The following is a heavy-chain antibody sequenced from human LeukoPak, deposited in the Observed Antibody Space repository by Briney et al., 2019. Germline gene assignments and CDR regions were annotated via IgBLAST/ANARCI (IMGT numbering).Heavy chain of an antibody. CDR1: GGSITSSSYY. D-gene: IGHD7-27*01. CDR2: IYYSGGT. CDR3: ARQFLGPYWYFDL. Sequence: SETLSLTCSVSGGSITSSSYYWAWIRQPPERGLEWIGSIYYSGGTNYSPSLRSRVTISVDTSKNQFSLKLSSVTAADTAVYYCARQFLGPYWYFDLWGRGTLVTVSS. J-gene: IGHJ2*01. V-gene: IGHV4-39*01.